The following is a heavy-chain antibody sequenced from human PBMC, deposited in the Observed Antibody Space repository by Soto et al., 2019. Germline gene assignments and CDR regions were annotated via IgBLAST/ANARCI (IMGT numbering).Heavy chain of an antibody. CDR2: IYYSGST. CDR1: GGSISSSSYY. D-gene: IGHD3-10*01. J-gene: IGHJ6*02. Sequence: SETLSLTCTVSGGSISSSSYYWGWIRQPPGKGLEWIGSIYYSGSTYYNPSLKSRVTISVDTSKNQFSLKLSSVTVADTAVYYCATYNMVRGVISYFGMDVXGQGSTVTVSS. CDR3: ATYNMVRGVISYFGMDV. V-gene: IGHV4-39*01.